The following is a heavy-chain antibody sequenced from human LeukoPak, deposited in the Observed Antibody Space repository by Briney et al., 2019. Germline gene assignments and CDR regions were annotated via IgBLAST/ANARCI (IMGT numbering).Heavy chain of an antibody. D-gene: IGHD5/OR15-5a*01. Sequence: PGGSLRLSCAASGFPFTVYPTHWVRQAPGKGLEWVSVSSSDETYKFYADSVRGRFTISRDNSKNRLYLQMSDLIAEDPAVYFCARSVSGVWLFDYWGRGTLVTVSS. J-gene: IGHJ4*02. CDR1: GFPFTVYP. CDR3: ARSVSGVWLFDY. V-gene: IGHV3-30-3*01. CDR2: SSSDETYK.